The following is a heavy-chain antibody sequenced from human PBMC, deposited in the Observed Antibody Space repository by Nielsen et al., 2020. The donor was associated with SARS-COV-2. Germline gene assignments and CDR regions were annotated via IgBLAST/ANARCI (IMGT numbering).Heavy chain of an antibody. CDR3: AKGRYNSSWYGMDV. D-gene: IGHD6-13*01. J-gene: IGHJ6*02. CDR2: VSGSGNTT. V-gene: IGHV3-23*01. CDR1: GLIFSNYA. Sequence: GVLKISCAASGLIFSNYAMSWVRQAPGKGLEWVSGVSGSGNTTYYTASVKGRFTISRDNSKNTLYLEMNSLRVEDTAVYYCAKGRYNSSWYGMDVWGQGTTVTVSS.